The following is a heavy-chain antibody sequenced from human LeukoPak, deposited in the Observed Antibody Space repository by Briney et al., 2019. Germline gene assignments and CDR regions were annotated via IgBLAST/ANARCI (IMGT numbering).Heavy chain of an antibody. V-gene: IGHV1-69*04. Sequence: SVKVSCKASGGTLTSYAISWVRQTPGQGLEWMGRIIPLLAVATHAQNFQGRVMITADISTSTAYMEPSSLRSEDTAVYYCARDPYYFESAGYYPDWGQGTLVTVSS. D-gene: IGHD3-22*01. CDR3: ARDPYYFESAGYYPD. CDR1: GGTLTSYA. J-gene: IGHJ4*02. CDR2: IIPLLAVA.